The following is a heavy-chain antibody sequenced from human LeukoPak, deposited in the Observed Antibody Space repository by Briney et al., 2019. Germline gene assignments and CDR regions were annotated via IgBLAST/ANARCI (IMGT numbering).Heavy chain of an antibody. CDR1: GDSISSDGYY. D-gene: IGHD3-16*01. CDR3: ARVSGPGTKSRAVWWFDP. Sequence: SETVSLTCSVSGDSISSDGYYGTWIRRHPGKGLEWIGDMYQSGSTYYNPSLKSRVTISVDTSKNQFSMKLTSVTAADTAVYYGARVSGPGTKSRAVWWFDPWGQGTLVTVSS. V-gene: IGHV4-31*03. J-gene: IGHJ5*02. CDR2: MYQSGST.